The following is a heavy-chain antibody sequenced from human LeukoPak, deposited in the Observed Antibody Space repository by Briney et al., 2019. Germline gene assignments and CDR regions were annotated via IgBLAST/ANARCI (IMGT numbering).Heavy chain of an antibody. CDR2: IYYSGST. Sequence: SETLSLTCTVSGGSIISYYWSWIQQPPGKGLEWIGYIYYSGSTNYNPSLKSRVTISVDTSKNQFSLKLSSVTAADTAVYYCARVRVLNYYGSGSYRPHYYYYYMDVWAKGPRSPSP. CDR1: GGSIISYY. CDR3: ARVRVLNYYGSGSYRPHYYYYYMDV. D-gene: IGHD3-10*01. J-gene: IGHJ6*03. V-gene: IGHV4-59*01.